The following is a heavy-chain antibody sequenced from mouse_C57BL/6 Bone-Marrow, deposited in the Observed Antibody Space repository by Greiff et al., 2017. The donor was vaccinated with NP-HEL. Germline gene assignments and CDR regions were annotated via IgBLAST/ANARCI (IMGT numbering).Heavy chain of an antibody. D-gene: IGHD1-1*01. J-gene: IGHJ3*01. CDR2: ILPGSGST. Sequence: QVQLQQSGAELMKPGASVKLSCKATGYTFTGYWIEWVKQRPGHGLEWIGEILPGSGSTNYNEKFKGKATFTADTSSNTAYMQLSSLTTEDSAIYYGARQGVTGGSSYEGAYWGQGTLVTVSA. V-gene: IGHV1-9*01. CDR1: GYTFTGYW. CDR3: ARQGVTGGSSYEGAY.